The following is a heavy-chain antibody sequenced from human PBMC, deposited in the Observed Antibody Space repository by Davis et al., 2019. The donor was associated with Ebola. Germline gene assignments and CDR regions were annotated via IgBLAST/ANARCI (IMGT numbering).Heavy chain of an antibody. CDR2: IYYSGST. D-gene: IGHD6-19*01. V-gene: IGHV4-59*01. J-gene: IGHJ5*02. CDR1: GGSISSYY. CDR3: AREQWLVPGWFDP. Sequence: MPSETLSLTCTVSGGSISSYYWSWIRQPPGKGLEWIGYIYYSGSTNYNPSLKSRVTISVDTSKNQFSLKLSSVTAADTAVYYCAREQWLVPGWFDPWGQGTLVTVSS.